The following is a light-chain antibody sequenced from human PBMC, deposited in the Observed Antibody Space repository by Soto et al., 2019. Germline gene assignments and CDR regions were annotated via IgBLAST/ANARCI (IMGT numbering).Light chain of an antibody. CDR1: QSVSSRY. J-gene: IGKJ5*01. V-gene: IGKV3-20*01. CDR2: GAS. CDR3: QQYAGPTTT. Sequence: EIVLTQSPGTPSLSPGERATLSCRAGQSVSSRYLAWYQQKPGQAPRLLIYGASSRATGIPDRFSVGGSGTDFTLTISGLQHEDFAVYFCQQYAGPTTTFGQGTRLEIK.